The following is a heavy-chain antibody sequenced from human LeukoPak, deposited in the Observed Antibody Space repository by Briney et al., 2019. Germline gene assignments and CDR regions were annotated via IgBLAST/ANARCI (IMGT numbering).Heavy chain of an antibody. CDR3: AKVGVIPPSLDF. CDR2: IYYSGST. D-gene: IGHD3-16*01. V-gene: IGHV4-31*03. CDR1: GGSISSGGYY. J-gene: IGHJ4*02. Sequence: SETLSLTCTVSGGSISSGGYYWSWIRQHPGKGLEWIGYIYYSGSTYYNPSLKSRVTISVDTSKNQFSLKLSSVTAADTAVYYCAKVGVIPPSLDFWGQGTLVTVSS.